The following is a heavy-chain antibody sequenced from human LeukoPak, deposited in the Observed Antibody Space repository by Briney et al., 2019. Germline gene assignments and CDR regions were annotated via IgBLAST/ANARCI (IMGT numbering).Heavy chain of an antibody. J-gene: IGHJ5*02. D-gene: IGHD2-21*02. Sequence: GGSLRLSCAASGFTFSSYEMNWVRQAPGKGLEWVSYISSSGSTIYYADSVKGRFTISRDNAKNSLYLQMNSLRVEDTAVYYCVRDKEVVTGIGWFDPWGQGTLVTVSS. CDR1: GFTFSSYE. V-gene: IGHV3-48*03. CDR3: VRDKEVVTGIGWFDP. CDR2: ISSSGSTI.